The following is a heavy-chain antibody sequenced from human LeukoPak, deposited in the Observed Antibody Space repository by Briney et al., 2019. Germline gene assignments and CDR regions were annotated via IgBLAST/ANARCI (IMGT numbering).Heavy chain of an antibody. CDR3: ARGDYSSSWYYFDY. CDR2: INAGNGNT. V-gene: IGHV1-3*01. Sequence: GASVKVSCTASGYTFTSYAMHWVRQATGQSLEWMGWINAGNGNTKYSQKFQGRVTITRDTSASTAYMELSSLRSEDTAVYYCARGDYSSSWYYFDYWGQGTPVTVSS. CDR1: GYTFTSYA. D-gene: IGHD6-13*01. J-gene: IGHJ4*02.